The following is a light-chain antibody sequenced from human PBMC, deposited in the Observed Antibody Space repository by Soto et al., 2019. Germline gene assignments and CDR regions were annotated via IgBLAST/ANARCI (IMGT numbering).Light chain of an antibody. CDR2: DVS. J-gene: IGLJ1*01. Sequence: QAVVTQPASVSGSPGQSITISCTGTSSDVGGYNYVSWYQQHPGKAPKLMIYDVSNRPSGVSSRFSGSKSGNTASLTISGLQAEDEADYYCSSYTSSSTYVFGIGTKLTVL. V-gene: IGLV2-14*01. CDR1: SSDVGGYNY. CDR3: SSYTSSSTYV.